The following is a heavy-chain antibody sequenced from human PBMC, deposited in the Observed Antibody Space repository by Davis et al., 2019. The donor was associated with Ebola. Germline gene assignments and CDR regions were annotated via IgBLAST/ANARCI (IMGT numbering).Heavy chain of an antibody. CDR3: ARGSGYIEDSSFDS. CDR1: GFTFSSYA. V-gene: IGHV3-23*01. CDR2: ISGSGGST. Sequence: PGGSLRLSCAASGFTFSSYAMSWVRQAPGKGLEWVSSISGSGGSTYSADSVKGRFTISRDNSQNTLYMQMNSLRAEDTAAYYCARGSGYIEDSSFDSWGQGILVTVSS. D-gene: IGHD6-13*01. J-gene: IGHJ4*02.